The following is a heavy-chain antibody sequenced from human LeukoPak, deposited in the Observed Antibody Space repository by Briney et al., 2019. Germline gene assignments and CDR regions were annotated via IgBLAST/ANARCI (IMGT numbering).Heavy chain of an antibody. CDR3: ARDHTNLGYSSRLDY. CDR2: INPNSGGT. CDR1: GYTFTGYY. J-gene: IGHJ4*02. D-gene: IGHD6-13*01. Sequence: GASVKVSCKASGYTFTGYYMHWVRQAPGQGLEWMGWINPNSGGTNYAQKFQGRVTMTRDTSISTAYMELSRLRSDDTAVYYCARDHTNLGYSSRLDYWGQGTLVTVSS. V-gene: IGHV1-2*02.